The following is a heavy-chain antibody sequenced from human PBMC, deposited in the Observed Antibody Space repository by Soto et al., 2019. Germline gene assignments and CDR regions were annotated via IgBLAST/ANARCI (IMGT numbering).Heavy chain of an antibody. CDR3: AAVLYYYDSSGYLTFGY. CDR1: GGTFSSYA. J-gene: IGHJ4*02. V-gene: IGHV1-69*13. CDR2: IIPIFGTA. D-gene: IGHD3-22*01. Sequence: ASVKVSCKASGGTFSSYAISWVRQAPGQGLEWMGGIIPIFGTANYAQKFQGRVTITADESTSTAYMELSSLRSEDTDVYYCAAVLYYYDSSGYLTFGYWGQGTLVTVSS.